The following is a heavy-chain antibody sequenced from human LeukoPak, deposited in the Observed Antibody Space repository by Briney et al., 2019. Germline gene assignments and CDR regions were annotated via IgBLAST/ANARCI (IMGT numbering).Heavy chain of an antibody. CDR1: GITLSNYG. CDR2: ISGSGGST. J-gene: IGHJ4*02. D-gene: IGHD6-13*01. V-gene: IGHV3-23*01. CDR3: AKNWAAADYYFDY. Sequence: PGGSLRLSCAVSGITLSNYGMSWVRQAPGKGLEWVSAISGSGGSTYYADSVKGRFTIPRDNSKNTLYLQMNSLRAEDTAVYYCAKNWAAADYYFDYWGQGTLVTVSS.